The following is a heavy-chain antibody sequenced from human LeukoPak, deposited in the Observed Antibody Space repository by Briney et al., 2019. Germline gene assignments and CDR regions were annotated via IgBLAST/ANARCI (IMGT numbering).Heavy chain of an antibody. D-gene: IGHD3-10*01. V-gene: IGHV3-48*03. Sequence: GGSLRLSCAASGFTFSSYEMNWVRQAPGKGLEWVSYISSRGTTTYYADSVKGRFTISRDNAKNSLYLQMNSLRAEDTAVYYCARITDYYGMDVWGQGTTVTVSS. J-gene: IGHJ6*02. CDR3: ARITDYYGMDV. CDR1: GFTFSSYE. CDR2: ISSRGTTT.